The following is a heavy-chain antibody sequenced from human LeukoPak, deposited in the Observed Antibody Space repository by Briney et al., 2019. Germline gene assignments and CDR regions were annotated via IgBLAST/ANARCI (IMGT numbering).Heavy chain of an antibody. D-gene: IGHD1-14*01. Sequence: SESLSLTCSVTGGSINSYYWSWIRQPPGKGLEWIGYTSHSGSTDSNPSLKSRVTISLDTSKNQFSLKLTSVTAADTAVYYCAAMRYGRDYYYGMDVWGQGTTVTVSS. CDR1: GGSINSYY. V-gene: IGHV4-59*01. J-gene: IGHJ6*02. CDR3: AAMRYGRDYYYGMDV. CDR2: TSHSGST.